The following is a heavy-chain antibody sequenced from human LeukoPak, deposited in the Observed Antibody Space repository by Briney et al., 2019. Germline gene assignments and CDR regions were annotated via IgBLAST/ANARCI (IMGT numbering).Heavy chain of an antibody. CDR3: AKDSIFSDAFDI. D-gene: IGHD2-21*01. V-gene: IGHV3-23*01. Sequence: GGSLRLSCAASGFTFSSYAMHWVRQAPGKGLEWVSAISGSGGSTYYADSVKGRFTISRDNSKNTLYLQMNSLRAEDTAVYYCAKDSIFSDAFDIWGQGTMVTVSS. CDR1: GFTFSSYA. CDR2: ISGSGGST. J-gene: IGHJ3*02.